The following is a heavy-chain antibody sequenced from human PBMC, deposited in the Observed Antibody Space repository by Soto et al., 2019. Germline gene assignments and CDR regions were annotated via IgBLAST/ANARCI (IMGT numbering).Heavy chain of an antibody. CDR3: ARDDYYGSSDYYYYYMDV. Sequence: ESGGGLVKPGGSLRLSCAASGFTFSSYSMNWVRQAPGKGLEWVSSISSSSSYIYYADSVKGRFTISRDNAKNSLYLQMNSLRAEDTAVYYCARDDYYGSSDYYYYYMDVWGKGTTVTVSS. CDR2: ISSSSSYI. D-gene: IGHD3-10*01. CDR1: GFTFSSYS. V-gene: IGHV3-21*01. J-gene: IGHJ6*03.